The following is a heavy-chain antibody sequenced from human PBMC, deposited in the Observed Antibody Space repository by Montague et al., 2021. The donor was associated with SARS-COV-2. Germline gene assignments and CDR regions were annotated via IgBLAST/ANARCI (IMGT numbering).Heavy chain of an antibody. D-gene: IGHD6-19*01. CDR1: GGSISSSY. J-gene: IGHJ4*02. Sequence: SETLSLTCSVSGGSISSSYWSWIRQPPGKGLEWIGYIYYYGSAKYNPSLKSRVTISVDTSKKQFSLKLSSVTAVDTAVYYCARHTNRGWYYFDYWGLGALVTVSS. CDR2: IYYYGSA. V-gene: IGHV4-59*08. CDR3: ARHTNRGWYYFDY.